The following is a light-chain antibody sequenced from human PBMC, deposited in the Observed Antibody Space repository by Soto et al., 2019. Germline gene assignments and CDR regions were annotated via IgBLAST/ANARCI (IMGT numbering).Light chain of an antibody. Sequence: QTVVTQEPSFSVSPGGTVTLTCGLSSGSVSTSNYPSWYQQTPGQAPRRLIYSTNIRSSGVPDRFSGSILGNKAALTITGAQADDECDYYCVLYMGSGISVFGGGTKLTVL. CDR2: STN. CDR3: VLYMGSGISV. V-gene: IGLV8-61*01. CDR1: SGSVSTSNY. J-gene: IGLJ3*02.